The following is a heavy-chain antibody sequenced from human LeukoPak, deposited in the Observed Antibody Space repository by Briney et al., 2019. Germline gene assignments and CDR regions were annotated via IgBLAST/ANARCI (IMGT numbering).Heavy chain of an antibody. J-gene: IGHJ5*02. Sequence: PGGSLRLSCAAFGFTFSTSAMNWVRQAPGKGLEWVSHISGSGDDTQYADSVKGRFTISRDNSKYTLYLQMNIPRGDDTAVYYCVRPQHTSAWGPLNWFDPWGQGTLVAVSS. V-gene: IGHV3-23*01. CDR3: VRPQHTSAWGPLNWFDP. D-gene: IGHD6-19*01. CDR2: ISGSGDDT. CDR1: GFTFSTSA.